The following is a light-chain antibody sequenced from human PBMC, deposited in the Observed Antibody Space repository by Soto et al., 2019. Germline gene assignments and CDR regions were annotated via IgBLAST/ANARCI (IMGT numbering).Light chain of an antibody. V-gene: IGKV2-28*01. J-gene: IGKJ3*01. CDR1: QSLLHNNGYNY. CDR3: MQALQTPLT. Sequence: DIVMTQSPLSLPVTPGEPASISCRSSQSLLHNNGYNYLDWYLQKPGQSPQLLINLGSNRASGVPDRFSGSGSGTDFTLEISRVEAEDVGVYYCMQALQTPLTFGPGTKVDIK. CDR2: LGS.